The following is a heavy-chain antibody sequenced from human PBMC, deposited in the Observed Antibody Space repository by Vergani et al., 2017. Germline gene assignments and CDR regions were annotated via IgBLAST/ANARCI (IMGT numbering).Heavy chain of an antibody. V-gene: IGHV3-9*01. Sequence: EVQLVESGGGLVQPGRSLRLSCAASGFTFDDYAMHWVRQAPGKGLEWVSGISWNSGSIGYAVSVKGRFTISRDNAKNSLYLQMNSLRAEDTALYYCAKAGVAAAGTDYYYYYMDVWGKGTTVTVSS. CDR2: ISWNSGSI. CDR1: GFTFDDYA. D-gene: IGHD6-13*01. CDR3: AKAGVAAAGTDYYYYYMDV. J-gene: IGHJ6*03.